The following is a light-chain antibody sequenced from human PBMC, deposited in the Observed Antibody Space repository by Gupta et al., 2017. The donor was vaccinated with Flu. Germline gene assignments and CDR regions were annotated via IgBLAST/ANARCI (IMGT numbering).Light chain of an antibody. V-gene: IGKV3-20*01. J-gene: IGKJ2*01. CDR3: QQFGSSPYT. Sequence: GTLSLSPGESVTLSCRASQSLSYNYLAWYQKKPGQPPRLLIYGASNRATGIPDRFSGSGSGTDFTLTINRLDPEDFGVYYCQQFGSSPYTFGQGSKLEIK. CDR1: QSLSYNY. CDR2: GAS.